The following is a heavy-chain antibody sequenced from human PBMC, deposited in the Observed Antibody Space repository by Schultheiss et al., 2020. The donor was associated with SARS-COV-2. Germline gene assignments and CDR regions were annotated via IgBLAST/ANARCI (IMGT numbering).Heavy chain of an antibody. CDR3: AKDHNYDILTGYYIS. CDR1: GFTVSSNY. CDR2: IWYDGSNK. V-gene: IGHV3-33*06. Sequence: GGSLRLSCAASGFTVSSNYMSWVRQAPGKGLEWVALIWYDGSNKYYADSVKGRFTISRDNSKNTLYLQMNSLRAEDTAVYYCAKDHNYDILTGYYISWGQGTLVTVSS. J-gene: IGHJ5*02. D-gene: IGHD3-9*01.